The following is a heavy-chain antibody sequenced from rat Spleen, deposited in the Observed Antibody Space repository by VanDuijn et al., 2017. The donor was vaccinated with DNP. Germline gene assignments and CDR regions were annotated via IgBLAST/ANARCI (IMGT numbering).Heavy chain of an antibody. D-gene: IGHD1-1*01. Sequence: EVQLQESGPGLVKPSQSLSLTCSVTGHSITNSYRWNWIRKFPGNKLEWMGYINSAGNTRYNPSLKSRISITRDTSKNQFFLQVNSVPAEDPATYYCASTQFSGDVNWFAYWGQGTMVTVSS. CDR3: ASTQFSGDVNWFAY. J-gene: IGHJ3*01. CDR1: GHSITNSYR. CDR2: INSAGNT. V-gene: IGHV3-3*01.